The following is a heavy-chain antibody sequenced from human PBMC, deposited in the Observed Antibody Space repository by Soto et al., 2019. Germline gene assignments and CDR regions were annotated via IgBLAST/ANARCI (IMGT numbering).Heavy chain of an antibody. J-gene: IGHJ6*02. Sequence: PSETLSLTCPVSGGSISSGGYYWSWIRQHPGKGLEWTGYIYYSGSTYYNPSLKSRVTTSVGTSKNQFSLKLSSVTAADTAVYYCARGTLGMEVAAKDYYYYGMDVWGQGTTVTVSS. CDR1: GGSISSGGYY. CDR3: ARGTLGMEVAAKDYYYYGMDV. CDR2: IYYSGST. V-gene: IGHV4-31*03. D-gene: IGHD2-15*01.